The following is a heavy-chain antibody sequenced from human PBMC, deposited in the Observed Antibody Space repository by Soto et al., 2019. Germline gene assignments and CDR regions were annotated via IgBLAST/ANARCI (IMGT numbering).Heavy chain of an antibody. CDR1: GGSISSYY. CDR2: IYYSGST. D-gene: IGHD4-17*01. V-gene: IGHV4-59*08. Sequence: SETLSLTCTVSGGSISSYYWSWIRQPPGKGLEWIGYIYYSGSTNYNPSLKSRVTISVDTSKNQFSLKLSSVTAADTAVYYCARLTNPYGGETISRHYYYYMDVWGKGTTVTVSS. CDR3: ARLTNPYGGETISRHYYYYMDV. J-gene: IGHJ6*03.